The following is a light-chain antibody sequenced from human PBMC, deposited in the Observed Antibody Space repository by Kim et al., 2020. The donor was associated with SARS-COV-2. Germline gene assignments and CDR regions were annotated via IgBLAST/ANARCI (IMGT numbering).Light chain of an antibody. V-gene: IGLV1-51*01. Sequence: QSVLTQPPSVSAAPGQEVTIPCSGSDSNIATNYVSWYRKLPGTAPKVVIYDNNKQPSGIPDRFSGSKSGPSATLGISGLQPGDEADYFCGTWDTRLSAVVFGGGTQLTVL. CDR2: DNN. CDR3: GTWDTRLSAVV. J-gene: IGLJ2*01. CDR1: DSNIATNY.